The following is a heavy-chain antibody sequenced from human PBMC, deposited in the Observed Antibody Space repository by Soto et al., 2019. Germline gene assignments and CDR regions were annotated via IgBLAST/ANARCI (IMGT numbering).Heavy chain of an antibody. D-gene: IGHD3-10*01. J-gene: IGHJ4*02. CDR2: ISFDGSNE. CDR3: AKALRGGCDY. Sequence: QVQLVESGGGVVQPGRSLRLSCAVTGVTFSDYAMHWVRQAPGKGLEWVAGISFDGSNEYYADSVKGRFTISRDNIKTTLHLQMNSLRVEDTAVYYCAKALRGGCDYWGQGTLVTVSS. V-gene: IGHV3-30*18. CDR1: GVTFSDYA.